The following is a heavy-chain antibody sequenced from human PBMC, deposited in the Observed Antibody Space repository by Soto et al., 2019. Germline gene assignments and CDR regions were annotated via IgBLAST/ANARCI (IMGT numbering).Heavy chain of an antibody. V-gene: IGHV1-3*01. D-gene: IGHD2-2*01. Sequence: ASVKVSCKASGYTFTSYTMHWVRQAPGQRLEWMGWINSGNGNTKYLQNFQGRVTITRNTSASTAYMELSSLRSEDTAVYYCARSPEIVLVPAASVSYYYGMDVWGQGTTVTVSS. J-gene: IGHJ6*02. CDR3: ARSPEIVLVPAASVSYYYGMDV. CDR1: GYTFTSYT. CDR2: INSGNGNT.